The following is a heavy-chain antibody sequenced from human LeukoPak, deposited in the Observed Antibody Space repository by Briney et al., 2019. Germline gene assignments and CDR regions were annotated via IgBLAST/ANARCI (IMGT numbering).Heavy chain of an antibody. Sequence: ASVKVSCKASGYTFTSYYMHWVRQAPGQGLEWMGIINPSGGSTSYAQKFQGRVTMTRDTSTSTLYMDLSSLRSEDTAVYYCARDLGYCTNGVCHTRFDYWGQGTLVAVSS. J-gene: IGHJ4*02. CDR2: INPSGGST. CDR1: GYTFTSYY. V-gene: IGHV1-46*01. D-gene: IGHD2-8*01. CDR3: ARDLGYCTNGVCHTRFDY.